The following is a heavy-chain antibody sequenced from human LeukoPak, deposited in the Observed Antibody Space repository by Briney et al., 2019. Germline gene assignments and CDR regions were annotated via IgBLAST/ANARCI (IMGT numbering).Heavy chain of an antibody. Sequence: PGGSLRLSCAASGFTFSSYAMSWVRQAPGKGLEWVSAISGSGGSTYYADSVKGRFTISRDNSKNTLHLQMNSLRAEDTAVYYCAKVVLGGWYFDYWGQGTLVTVSS. CDR3: AKVVLGGWYFDY. CDR2: ISGSGGST. D-gene: IGHD6-19*01. V-gene: IGHV3-23*01. CDR1: GFTFSSYA. J-gene: IGHJ4*02.